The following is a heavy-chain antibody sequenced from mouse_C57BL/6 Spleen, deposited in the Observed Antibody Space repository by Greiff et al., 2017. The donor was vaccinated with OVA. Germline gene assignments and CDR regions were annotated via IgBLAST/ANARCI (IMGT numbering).Heavy chain of an antibody. J-gene: IGHJ4*01. D-gene: IGHD2-5*01. Sequence: EVQLQQSGPELVKPGASVKIPCKASGYTFTDYNMDWVKQSHGKSLEWIGDINPNNGGTIYNQKFKGKATLTVDKSSSTAYMELRSLTSEDTAVYYCARSYYSNYGGGAMDYWGQGTSVTVSS. CDR2: INPNNGGT. V-gene: IGHV1-18*01. CDR1: GYTFTDYN. CDR3: ARSYYSNYGGGAMDY.